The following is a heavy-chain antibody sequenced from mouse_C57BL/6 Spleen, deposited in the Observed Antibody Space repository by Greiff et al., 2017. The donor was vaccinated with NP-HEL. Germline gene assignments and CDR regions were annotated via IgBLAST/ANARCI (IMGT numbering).Heavy chain of an antibody. CDR2: IDPSDSET. D-gene: IGHD2-5*01. CDR3: ARPYYSNSDYFDY. J-gene: IGHJ2*01. V-gene: IGHV1-52*01. CDR1: GYTFTSYW. Sequence: QVQLQQSGAELVRPGSSVKLSCKASGYTFTSYWMHWVKQRPIQGLEWIGNIDPSDSETHYNQKFKDKATLTVDKSSSTAYMQLSSLTSEDSAVYYCARPYYSNSDYFDYWGQGTTLTVSS.